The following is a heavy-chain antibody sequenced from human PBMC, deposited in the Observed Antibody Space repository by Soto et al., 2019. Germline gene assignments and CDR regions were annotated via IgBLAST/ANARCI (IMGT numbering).Heavy chain of an antibody. CDR3: ARRAETNGWNGFGADKYYFDF. CDR1: GYTFTSYD. CDR2: MNPNTGNS. J-gene: IGHJ4*02. V-gene: IGHV1-8*01. D-gene: IGHD1-1*01. Sequence: ASVKVSCKAFGYTFTSYDIYWVRQATGQGLEWTGWMNPNTGNSAYAQKFQGRVTVTSDTSINTVHMELSSLRSEDTAVYYCARRAETNGWNGFGADKYYFDFWGQGTLVTVSS.